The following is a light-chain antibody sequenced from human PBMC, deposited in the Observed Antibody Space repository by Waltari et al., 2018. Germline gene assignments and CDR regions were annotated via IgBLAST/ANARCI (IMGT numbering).Light chain of an antibody. Sequence: QSALTQPASVSGSPGQSITISCTGTSSDVGFYNLVSWYQQHPDKAPKLLVYEVIERPAVVSNRVSGSKSGNTASLTISGLQAEDDADYYCCSYVGRNIWVFGGGTKVTVL. V-gene: IGLV2-23*02. J-gene: IGLJ3*02. CDR1: SSDVGFYNL. CDR3: CSYVGRNIWV. CDR2: EVI.